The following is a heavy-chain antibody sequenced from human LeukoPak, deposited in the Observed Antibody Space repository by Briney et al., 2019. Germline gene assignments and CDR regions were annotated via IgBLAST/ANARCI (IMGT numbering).Heavy chain of an antibody. CDR1: GGSISSHY. CDR3: ARLVNWGWFDP. CDR2: IYYNGST. J-gene: IGHJ5*02. D-gene: IGHD7-27*01. V-gene: IGHV4-59*11. Sequence: SETLSLTCTVSGGSISSHYWSWIRQPPGKGLEWIGYIYYNGSTNYNPSLKSRVTISVDTSKNQVFLKLSSVTAADTAVYYCARLVNWGWFDPWGQGTLVTVSS.